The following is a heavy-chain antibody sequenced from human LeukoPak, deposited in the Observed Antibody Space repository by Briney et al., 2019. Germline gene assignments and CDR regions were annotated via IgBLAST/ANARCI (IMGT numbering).Heavy chain of an antibody. V-gene: IGHV1-2*06. J-gene: IGHJ3*02. D-gene: IGHD1-26*01. CDR3: ARAWSGIVGATGPFDI. Sequence: GASVKVSCKASGYTFTGYYMHWVRQAPGQGLEWMGRINPNSGGTNYAQKFQGRVTMTRDTSISTAYVELSRLRSDDTAVYYCARAWSGIVGATGPFDIWGQGTMVTVSS. CDR1: GYTFTGYY. CDR2: INPNSGGT.